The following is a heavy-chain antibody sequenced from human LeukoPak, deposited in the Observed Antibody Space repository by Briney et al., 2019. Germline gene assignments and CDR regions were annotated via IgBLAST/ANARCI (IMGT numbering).Heavy chain of an antibody. V-gene: IGHV1-24*01. J-gene: IGHJ5*02. Sequence: GASVKVSCKASGYTFTGYYMHWVRQAPGKGLEWMGGFDPEDGETIYAQKFQGRVTMTEDTSTDTAYMELSSLRSEDTAVYYCATDGTWFGELLIGGFDPWGQGTLVTVSS. CDR2: FDPEDGET. CDR1: GYTFTGYY. CDR3: ATDGTWFGELLIGGFDP. D-gene: IGHD3-10*01.